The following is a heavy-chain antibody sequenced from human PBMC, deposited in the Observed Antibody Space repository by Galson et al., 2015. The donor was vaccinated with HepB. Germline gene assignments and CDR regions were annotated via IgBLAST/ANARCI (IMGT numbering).Heavy chain of an antibody. Sequence: SVKVSCKASGGTFSSYTISWVRQAPGQGLEWMGRIIPILGIANYAQKFQGRVTITADKSTSTAYMELSSLRSEDTAVYYCAREHYYGSGSPDYYYYYGMDVWGQGTTVTVSS. CDR2: IIPILGIA. V-gene: IGHV1-69*04. D-gene: IGHD3-10*01. CDR3: AREHYYGSGSPDYYYYYGMDV. CDR1: GGTFSSYT. J-gene: IGHJ6*02.